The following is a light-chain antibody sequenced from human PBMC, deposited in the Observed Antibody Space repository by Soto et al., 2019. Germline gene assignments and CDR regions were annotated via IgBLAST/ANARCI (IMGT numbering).Light chain of an antibody. CDR3: QQYGSSPTWT. CDR2: GAS. CDR1: QSVSSY. Sequence: EIVLTQSPATLSLSPGERATLSCRASQSVSSYLAWCQQKPGQAPRLLIYGASSRAAGIPDRFSGSGSGTDFTLPISRLEPEDFAVYYCQQYGSSPTWTFGQGTKVDIK. J-gene: IGKJ1*01. V-gene: IGKV3-20*01.